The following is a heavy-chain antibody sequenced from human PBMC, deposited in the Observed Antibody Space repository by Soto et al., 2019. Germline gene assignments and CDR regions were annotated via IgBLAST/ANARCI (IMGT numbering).Heavy chain of an antibody. CDR2: IWYDGSNK. D-gene: IGHD5-18*01. V-gene: IGHV3-33*01. CDR1: GFTFSSYG. J-gene: IGHJ6*02. Sequence: GGSLRLSCAASGFTFSSYGMHWVRQAPGKGLEWVAVIWYDGSNKYYADSVKGRFTISRDNSKNTLYLQMNSLRAKDTAVYYCARPRGYSYGYGYYYGMDVWGQGTTVTVSS. CDR3: ARPRGYSYGYGYYYGMDV.